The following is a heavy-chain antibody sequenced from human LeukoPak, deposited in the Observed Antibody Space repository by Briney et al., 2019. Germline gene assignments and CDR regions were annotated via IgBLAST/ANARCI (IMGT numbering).Heavy chain of an antibody. CDR2: IHPKSGDT. CDR1: GYTFIDNY. Sequence: GASVKVSCKASGYTFIDNYMQWVRQAPGQGLEWMGWIHPKSGDTIYAQKFQGRVTMTRDTSISTAYMELSRLRSDDTAVYYCARDLGDCSSTSCYLDYWGQGTLVTVSS. CDR3: ARDLGDCSSTSCYLDY. V-gene: IGHV1-2*02. J-gene: IGHJ4*02. D-gene: IGHD2-2*01.